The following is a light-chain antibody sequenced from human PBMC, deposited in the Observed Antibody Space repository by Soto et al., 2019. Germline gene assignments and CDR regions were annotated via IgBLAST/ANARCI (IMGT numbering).Light chain of an antibody. CDR2: DAS. J-gene: IGKJ4*01. Sequence: DIQMTQSPSTLSASVGDRVTITCRASQSISSWLAWYQQKPGQAPKLLIYDASNLESGVPSRFSGSGSGTEFALTISGLQPDDFGSYYCQQYNRYSLTFGGGTKVDI. CDR1: QSISSW. V-gene: IGKV1-5*01. CDR3: QQYNRYSLT.